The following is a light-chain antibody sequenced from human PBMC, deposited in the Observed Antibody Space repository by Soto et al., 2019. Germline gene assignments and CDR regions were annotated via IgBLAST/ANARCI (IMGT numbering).Light chain of an antibody. CDR1: SSDVGAYNF. CDR3: SAYTVSRTYV. J-gene: IGLJ1*01. CDR2: NVY. Sequence: QSVLTQPASVSGSPGQSITISCTGTSSDVGAYNFVSWHQQHPGKAPKIMIYNVYDRPSGISYRFSGSKSGNTASLTISGLQGEDEADYYCSAYTVSRTYVFGTGTKLTVL. V-gene: IGLV2-14*03.